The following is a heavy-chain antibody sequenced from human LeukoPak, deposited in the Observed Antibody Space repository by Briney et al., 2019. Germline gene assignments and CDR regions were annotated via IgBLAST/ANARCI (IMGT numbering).Heavy chain of an antibody. Sequence: GRSLRLSCAASGFTFDDYAMHWVQQAPGKGLEWVSGISWNSGSIGYADSVKGRFTISRDNAKNSLYLQMNSLRAEDTALYYCAKDAQDSSSWFQIDYWGQGTLVTVSS. CDR1: GFTFDDYA. D-gene: IGHD6-13*01. J-gene: IGHJ4*02. CDR3: AKDAQDSSSWFQIDY. CDR2: ISWNSGSI. V-gene: IGHV3-9*01.